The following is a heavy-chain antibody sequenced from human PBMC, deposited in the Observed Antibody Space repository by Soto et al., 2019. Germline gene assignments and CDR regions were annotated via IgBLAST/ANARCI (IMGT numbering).Heavy chain of an antibody. CDR2: IYYSGST. Sequence: PSETLSITCTVSGGSISSGDYYWSWIRQPPGKGLEWIGYIYYSGSTYYNPSLKSRVTISVDTSKNQFSLKLSSVTAADTAVYYCARVRCSSTSCYYYYGMDVWGQGTTVTVSS. J-gene: IGHJ6*02. D-gene: IGHD2-2*01. CDR1: GGSISSGDYY. V-gene: IGHV4-30-4*01. CDR3: ARVRCSSTSCYYYYGMDV.